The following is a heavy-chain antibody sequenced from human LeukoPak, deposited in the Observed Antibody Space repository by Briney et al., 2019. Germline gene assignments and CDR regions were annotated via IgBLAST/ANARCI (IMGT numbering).Heavy chain of an antibody. Sequence: GGSLRLSCAASGFTFSNAWMSWVRQAQGKGLEWVGRIKSKTDGGTTDYAATVKGRFTISRDDSKNTLYLQMKSLKTEDTAVYYCTTEGPMYYDSSGPDYWGQGTLVTVSS. V-gene: IGHV3-15*01. J-gene: IGHJ4*02. CDR3: TTEGPMYYDSSGPDY. CDR2: IKSKTDGGTT. D-gene: IGHD3-22*01. CDR1: GFTFSNAW.